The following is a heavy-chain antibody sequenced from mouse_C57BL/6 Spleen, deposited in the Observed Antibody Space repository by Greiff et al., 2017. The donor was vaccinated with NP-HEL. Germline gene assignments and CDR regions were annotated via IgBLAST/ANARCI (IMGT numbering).Heavy chain of an antibody. CDR2: IHPNSGST. Sequence: QVQLQQPGAELVKPGASVKLSCKASGYTFTSYWMHWVKQRPGHGLEWIGMIHPNSGSTNYNEKFKSKATLTVDKSSSTAYMQLSSLTSEDSAVYYCARGSFLYYGSSYGYFDVWGTGTTVTVSS. CDR3: ARGSFLYYGSSYGYFDV. V-gene: IGHV1-64*01. D-gene: IGHD1-1*01. CDR1: GYTFTSYW. J-gene: IGHJ1*03.